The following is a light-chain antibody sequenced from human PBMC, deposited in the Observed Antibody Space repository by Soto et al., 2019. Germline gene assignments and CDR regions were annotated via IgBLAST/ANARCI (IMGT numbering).Light chain of an antibody. CDR3: SSYTSSSTLGV. CDR2: DVN. V-gene: IGLV2-14*03. CDR1: SSDVGGYNY. Sequence: QSALTQPASESGSPGQSITISCTGSSSDVGGYNYVSWYQQRPGKAPKLIIYDVNNRPSGVSDRFSGSKSGNTASLTISGLQAEDEADYYCSSYTSSSTLGVFGGGTQLTVL. J-gene: IGLJ3*02.